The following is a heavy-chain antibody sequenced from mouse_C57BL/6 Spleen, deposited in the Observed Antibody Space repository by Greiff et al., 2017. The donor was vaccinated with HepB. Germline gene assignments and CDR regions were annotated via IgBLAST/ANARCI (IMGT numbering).Heavy chain of an antibody. J-gene: IGHJ3*01. V-gene: IGHV1-7*01. CDR2: INPSSGYT. Sequence: LVESGAELAKPGASVKLSCKASGYTFTSYWMHWVKQRPGQGLEWIGYINPSSGYTKYNQKFKDKATLTADKSSSTAYMQPSSLTYEDSAVYDCASRGGSSGPWFAYWGQGTLVTVSA. D-gene: IGHD1-1*01. CDR1: GYTFTSYW. CDR3: ASRGGSSGPWFAY.